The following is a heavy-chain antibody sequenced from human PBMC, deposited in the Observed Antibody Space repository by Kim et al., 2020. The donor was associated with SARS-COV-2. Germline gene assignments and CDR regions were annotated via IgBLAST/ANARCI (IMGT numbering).Heavy chain of an antibody. D-gene: IGHD1-1*01. V-gene: IGHV3-11*05. CDR2: ISSSGTNT. CDR1: GFTFSHHY. CDR3: VREGLGTTVRTALDAFD. Sequence: GGSLRLSCAASGFTFSHHYMSWVRQAPGKGLEWVSCISSSGTNTDYADSVKGRFTISRDNAKNSLYLQMNSLRAEDTAVYHCVREGLGTTVRTALDAFD. J-gene: IGHJ3*02.